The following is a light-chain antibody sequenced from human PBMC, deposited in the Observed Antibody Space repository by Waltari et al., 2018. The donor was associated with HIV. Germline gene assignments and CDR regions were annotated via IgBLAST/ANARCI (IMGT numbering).Light chain of an antibody. Sequence: QSVLTQPPSVSGAPGQRVSLSCAAQTSNIDPGYEVHWYLQLPGSAPKLLIYDNNNRPSGVPDRFSGSKSGPSASLAITGLQAEDEADYYCQSYDSSLGGSVFGGGTKVTVL. V-gene: IGLV1-40*01. CDR3: QSYDSSLGGSV. CDR1: TSNIDPGYE. J-gene: IGLJ2*01. CDR2: DNN.